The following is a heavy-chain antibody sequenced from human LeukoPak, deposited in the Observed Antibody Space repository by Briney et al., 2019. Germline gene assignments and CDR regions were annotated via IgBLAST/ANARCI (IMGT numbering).Heavy chain of an antibody. CDR3: ARGSGYYYGSYYFDY. V-gene: IGHV1-8*01. J-gene: IGHJ4*02. CDR2: MNPNSGNT. Sequence: ASVKVSCKASGYTFTSYDINWVRQATGQGLEWMGWMNPNSGNTGYAQKFQGRVTITTDESTSTAYMELSSLRSEDTAVYYCARGSGYYYGSYYFDYWGQGTLVTVSS. D-gene: IGHD3-22*01. CDR1: GYTFTSYD.